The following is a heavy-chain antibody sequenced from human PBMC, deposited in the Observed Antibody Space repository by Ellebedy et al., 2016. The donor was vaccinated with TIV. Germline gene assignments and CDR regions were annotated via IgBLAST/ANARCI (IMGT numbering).Heavy chain of an antibody. Sequence: GGSLRLSCAASGFTFSSYWMQWVRQVPGRGLVWVSRINTDGSTIDYADSVKGRFTISRDNAKNSLYLQMNSLRAEDTAVYYCARDGRDGYNFLGYWGQGTLVTVSS. CDR2: INTDGSTI. CDR1: GFTFSSYW. J-gene: IGHJ4*02. V-gene: IGHV3-74*01. D-gene: IGHD5-24*01. CDR3: ARDGRDGYNFLGY.